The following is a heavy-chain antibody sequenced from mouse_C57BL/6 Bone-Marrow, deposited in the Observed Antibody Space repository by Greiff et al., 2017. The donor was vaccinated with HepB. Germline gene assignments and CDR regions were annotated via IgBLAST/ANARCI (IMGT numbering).Heavy chain of an antibody. CDR1: GFTFSDYY. V-gene: IGHV5-12*01. J-gene: IGHJ4*01. Sequence: DVMLVESGGGLVQPGGSLKLSCAASGFTFSDYYMYWVRQTPEKRLEWVAYISNGGGSTYYPDTVKGRFTISRDNAKNTLYLQMSRLKSEDTAMYYCASGFYYGSSSHWGQGTSVTVSS. CDR2: ISNGGGST. D-gene: IGHD1-1*01. CDR3: ASGFYYGSSSH.